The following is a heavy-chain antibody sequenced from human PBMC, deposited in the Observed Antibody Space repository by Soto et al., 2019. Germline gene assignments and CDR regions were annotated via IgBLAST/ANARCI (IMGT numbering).Heavy chain of an antibody. V-gene: IGHV3-30*18. J-gene: IGHJ4*02. CDR1: GFTFSRDG. D-gene: IGHD5-12*01. Sequence: GGSLRLSWAASGFTFSRDGMHWVRQAPGKGLEWVAVISYDGSNKYYADSVKGRFTISRDNSKNTLYLQMNSLRAEDTAVYYCAKDPETEVDLFPLYFDYWGQGPLVTVSS. CDR3: AKDPETEVDLFPLYFDY. CDR2: ISYDGSNK.